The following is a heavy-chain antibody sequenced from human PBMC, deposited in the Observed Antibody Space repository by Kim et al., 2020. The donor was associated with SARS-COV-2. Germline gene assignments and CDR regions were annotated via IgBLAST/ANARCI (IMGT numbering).Heavy chain of an antibody. CDR3: ARDLGWILEWLPRPRYYYYYGMDV. Sequence: GGSLRLSCAASGFTVSSNYMSWVRQAPGKGLEWVSVIYSGGSTYYADSVKGRFTISRDNSKNTLYLQMNSLRAEDTAVYYCARDLGWILEWLPRPRYYYYYGMDVWGQGTTVTVSS. D-gene: IGHD3-3*01. CDR1: GFTVSSNY. J-gene: IGHJ6*02. CDR2: IYSGGST. V-gene: IGHV3-66*01.